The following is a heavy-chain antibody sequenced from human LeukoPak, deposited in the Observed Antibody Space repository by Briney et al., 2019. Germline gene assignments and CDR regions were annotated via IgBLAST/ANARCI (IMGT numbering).Heavy chain of an antibody. V-gene: IGHV1-18*01. CDR3: ARPALPYYYDSSGPGDY. J-gene: IGHJ4*02. Sequence: PGASVKVSCKTSGYSFSSYGINWVRQAPGQGLEWMGWISPYNGNTNYAQKLQGRVTMTTDTSTTTAYMELRSLRSDDTAVYYCARPALPYYYDSSGPGDYWGQGTLVTVSS. CDR1: GYSFSSYG. CDR2: ISPYNGNT. D-gene: IGHD3-22*01.